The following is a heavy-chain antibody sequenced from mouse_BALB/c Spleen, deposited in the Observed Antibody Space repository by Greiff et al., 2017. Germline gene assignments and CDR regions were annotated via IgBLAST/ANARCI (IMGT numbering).Heavy chain of an antibody. CDR3: AVYYYGSYFDY. D-gene: IGHD1-1*01. Sequence: EVQLVESGPGLVKPSQSLSLTCTVTGYSITSDYAWNWIRQFPGNKLEWMGYISYSGSTSYNPSLKSRISITRDTSKNQFFLQLNSVTTEDTATYYCAVYYYGSYFDYWGQGTTLTVSS. CDR1: GYSITSDYA. CDR2: ISYSGST. V-gene: IGHV3-2*02. J-gene: IGHJ2*01.